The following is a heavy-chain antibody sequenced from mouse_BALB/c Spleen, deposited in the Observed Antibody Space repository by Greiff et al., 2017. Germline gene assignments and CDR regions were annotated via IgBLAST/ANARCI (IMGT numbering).Heavy chain of an antibody. CDR3: ARDRVFLFAY. D-gene: IGHD3-3*01. Sequence: VQGVESGPGLVAPSQSLSITCTVSGFSLTSYGVHWVRQPPGKGLEWLGVIWAGGSTNYNSALMSRLSISKDNSKSQVFLKMNSLQTDDTAMYYCARDRVFLFAYWGQGTLVTVSA. V-gene: IGHV2-9*02. J-gene: IGHJ3*01. CDR1: GFSLTSYG. CDR2: IWAGGST.